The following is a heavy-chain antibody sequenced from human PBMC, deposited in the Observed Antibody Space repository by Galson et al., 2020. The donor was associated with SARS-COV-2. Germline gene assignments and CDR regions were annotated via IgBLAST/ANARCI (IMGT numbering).Heavy chain of an antibody. D-gene: IGHD3-22*01. V-gene: IGHV4-31*03. Sequence: SETLSLTCPVSGGSISSGGYYWSWIRQHPGKGLEWIGYIYYSGSTYYNPSLKSRVTISVDTSKNQFSLKLSSVTAADTAVYYCARENSSGDDEFDIWGQGTMVTVSS. CDR3: ARENSSGDDEFDI. CDR2: IYYSGST. CDR1: GGSISSGGYY. J-gene: IGHJ3*02.